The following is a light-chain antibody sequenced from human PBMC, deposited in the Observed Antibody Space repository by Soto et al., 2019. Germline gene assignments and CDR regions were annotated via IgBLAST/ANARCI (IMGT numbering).Light chain of an antibody. V-gene: IGLV4-69*01. CDR1: SGHSSYA. Sequence: QLVLTQSPSASASLGASVKLTCTLISGHSSYAIAWHQQQPEKGPRYLMKLNSDGSHSKGDGIPDRFSGSSSGAERYLTISSLQSEDEADYYCQTWGTGIRVFGGGTKVTVL. CDR2: LNSDGSH. J-gene: IGLJ3*02. CDR3: QTWGTGIRV.